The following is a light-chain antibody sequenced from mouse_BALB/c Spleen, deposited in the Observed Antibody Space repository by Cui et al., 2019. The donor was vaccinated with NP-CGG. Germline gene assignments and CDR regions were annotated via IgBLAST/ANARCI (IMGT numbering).Light chain of an antibody. CDR3: VLWYSNHWV. Sequence: AVVHQASAPTTSPGETVTLTCRSSTGAVTTSNYANWVQEKPDHLFTGLIGGTNNRAPGVPARFSGPLIGDKAALTITGAQTEDEAIYFCVLWYSNHWVFGGGTKLTVL. J-gene: IGLJ1*01. CDR2: GTN. CDR1: TGAVTTSNY. V-gene: IGLV1*01.